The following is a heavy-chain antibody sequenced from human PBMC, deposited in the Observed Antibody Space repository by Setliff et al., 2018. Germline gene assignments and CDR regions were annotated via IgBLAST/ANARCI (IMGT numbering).Heavy chain of an antibody. Sequence: LSLTCTVSGASISSGGYYWTWIRQPAGKALEWIGHISPSGSTTYNPSLKSRVTISPDTSKNPFSLKVNSVTAADTALYYCARSPSSGAYWNPRPFYSDYWGQGTLVTVSS. V-gene: IGHV4-61*09. D-gene: IGHD1-26*01. CDR3: ARSPSSGAYWNPRPFYSDY. CDR2: ISPSGST. J-gene: IGHJ4*02. CDR1: GASISSGGYY.